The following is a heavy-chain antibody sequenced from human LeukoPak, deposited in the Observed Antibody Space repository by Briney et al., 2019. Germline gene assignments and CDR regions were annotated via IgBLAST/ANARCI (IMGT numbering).Heavy chain of an antibody. J-gene: IGHJ3*02. D-gene: IGHD3-22*01. V-gene: IGHV3-30*02. Sequence: GGSLRLSCAASGFAFSSYGMHWVRQAPGKGLEWVGFIRYDGSNKYYADSVKGRFTISRDNSKNTLYLQLNSLRAEDTAVYYCAKEYYYDSSGFDAFDIWGQGTMVTVSS. CDR1: GFAFSSYG. CDR2: IRYDGSNK. CDR3: AKEYYYDSSGFDAFDI.